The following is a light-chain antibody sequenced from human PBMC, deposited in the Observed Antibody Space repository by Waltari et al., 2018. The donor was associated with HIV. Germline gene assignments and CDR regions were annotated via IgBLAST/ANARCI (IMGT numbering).Light chain of an antibody. CDR2: GAS. CDR1: KSVTRSY. V-gene: IGKV3-20*01. CDR3: QQYGRSPFT. Sequence: EIVLTQSPGTLSLSPGERATLSCRASKSVTRSYLAWYQQRPGQAPRLLTYGASSRATGIPDRFSGSGSGTDFTLTISRLEPEDFAGYYCQQYGRSPFTFGPGTKVDIK. J-gene: IGKJ3*01.